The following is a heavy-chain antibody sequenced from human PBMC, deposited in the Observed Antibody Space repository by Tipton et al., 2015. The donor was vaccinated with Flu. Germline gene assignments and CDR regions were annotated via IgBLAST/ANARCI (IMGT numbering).Heavy chain of an antibody. J-gene: IGHJ4*02. CDR3: AKGQETAMVGYIGY. D-gene: IGHD5-18*01. CDR2: IRYDGSNK. CDR1: GFTFSSYG. V-gene: IGHV3-30*02. Sequence: QLVQSGGGVVQPGGSLRLSCAASGFTFSSYGMHWVRQAPGKGLEWVAFIRYDGSNKYYADSVKGRFTISRDNSKNTLYLQMNSLRAEDTAVYYCAKGQETAMVGYIGYWGQGTLVTVSS.